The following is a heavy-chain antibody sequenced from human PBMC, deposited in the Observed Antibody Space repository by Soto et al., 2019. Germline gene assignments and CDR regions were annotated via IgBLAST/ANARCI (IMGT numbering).Heavy chain of an antibody. CDR2: ITHGGST. J-gene: IGHJ6*02. D-gene: IGHD3-3*01. V-gene: IGHV4-34*01. CDR3: ARARFDSWSHIYYGLDV. Sequence: SETLSLTCGVYGGSFSGYSWTWLRQSPGKGLEWIGEITHGGSTDYNPALKSRLVMSVDTSKNQFSLRVTSVTAADAAVYFCARARFDSWSHIYYGLDVWGQGTTVTAP. CDR1: GGSFSGYS.